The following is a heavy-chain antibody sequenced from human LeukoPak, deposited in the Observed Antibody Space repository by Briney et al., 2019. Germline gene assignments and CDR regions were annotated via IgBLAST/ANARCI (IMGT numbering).Heavy chain of an antibody. J-gene: IGHJ4*02. CDR1: GFTFSNYW. CDR3: ARGGYYSAWAEDY. Sequence: PGGSLRLSCAASGFTFSNYWMGWVRQAPGRGLEWVANINEDGSEKYYVDSVKGRFTISRDNGKNSLYLQINSLRAEGTAVFYCARGGYYSAWAEDYWGQGTLVTVSS. CDR2: INEDGSEK. V-gene: IGHV3-7*01. D-gene: IGHD3-22*01.